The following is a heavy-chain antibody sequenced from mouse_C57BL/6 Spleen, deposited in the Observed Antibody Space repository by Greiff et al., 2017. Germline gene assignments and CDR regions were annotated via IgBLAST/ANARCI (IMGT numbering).Heavy chain of an antibody. V-gene: IGHV1-64*01. Sequence: VQLQQPGAELVKPGASVKLSCKASGYTFTSYWMHWVKQRPGQGLEWIGMIHPNSGSTNYNEKFKIKATLTVDKSSSTAYMQLSSLTSEDSAVYYCARDYGSSYGYYAMDYWGQGTSVTVSS. D-gene: IGHD1-1*01. CDR2: IHPNSGST. CDR1: GYTFTSYW. CDR3: ARDYGSSYGYYAMDY. J-gene: IGHJ4*01.